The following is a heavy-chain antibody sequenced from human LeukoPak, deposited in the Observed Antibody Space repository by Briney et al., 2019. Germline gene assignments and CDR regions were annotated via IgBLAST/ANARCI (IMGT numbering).Heavy chain of an antibody. J-gene: IGHJ4*02. CDR1: GFAFGTYA. V-gene: IGHV3-23*01. CDR3: AKDPRGDCSGGSCHYLEY. Sequence: GGSLRLSCAVSGFAFGTYAMSWVRQAPGKGREWVSAISGSGTSTYYADSVKGRFTISRDNSKNTLYLQMNSLRAEDTAIYHCAKDPRGDCSGGSCHYLEYWGQGTLVSASS. D-gene: IGHD2-15*01. CDR2: ISGSGTST.